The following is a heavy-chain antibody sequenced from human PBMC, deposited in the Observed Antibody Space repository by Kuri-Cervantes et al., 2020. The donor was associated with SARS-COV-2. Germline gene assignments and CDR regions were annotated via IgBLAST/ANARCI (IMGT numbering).Heavy chain of an antibody. Sequence: LRLSCTVSGASISNGSYYWSWIRQPAGKGLEWIGRFYTTERINYNPSLKSRVTISVDTSKNRFSLRLTSVTAADTAVYYCARDVVHTYGWRAFDYWGQGSLVTVSS. CDR1: GASISNGSYY. J-gene: IGHJ4*02. D-gene: IGHD5-18*01. CDR3: ARDVVHTYGWRAFDY. CDR2: FYTTERI. V-gene: IGHV4-61*02.